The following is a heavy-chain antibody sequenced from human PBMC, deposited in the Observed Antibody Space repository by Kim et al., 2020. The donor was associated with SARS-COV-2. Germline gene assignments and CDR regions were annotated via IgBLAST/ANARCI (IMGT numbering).Heavy chain of an antibody. D-gene: IGHD6-13*01. J-gene: IGHJ6*02. V-gene: IGHV3-30*18. CDR3: AKGEDVEGGSWYGPYYYYGMDV. CDR2: ISYDGSYK. Sequence: GGSLRLSCAASGFTFSSYGMHWVRQAPGKGLEWVAVISYDGSYKYYADSVKGRFTISRDNSKNTLYLEMNSLRPEDTAVYYCAKGEDVEGGSWYGPYYYYGMDVWGQGTTVTVS. CDR1: GFTFSSYG.